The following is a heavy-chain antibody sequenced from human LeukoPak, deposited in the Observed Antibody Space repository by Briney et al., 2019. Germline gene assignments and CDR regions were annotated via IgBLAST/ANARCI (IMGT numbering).Heavy chain of an antibody. V-gene: IGHV3-48*01. CDR2: ISSSSSTI. CDR3: ARNSLRTALYYMDV. Sequence: GGSLRLSCAASGFTFSSYSMNWVRQAPGKGLEWVSYISSSSSTIYYADSVKGRFTISRDNAKTSLYFQMNSLRAEDTAVYYCARNSLRTALYYMDVWGQGTTVTVSS. CDR1: GFTFSSYS. J-gene: IGHJ6*03.